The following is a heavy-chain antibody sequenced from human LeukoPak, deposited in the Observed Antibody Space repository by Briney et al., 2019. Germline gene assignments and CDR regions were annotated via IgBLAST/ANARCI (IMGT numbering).Heavy chain of an antibody. D-gene: IGHD4-17*01. V-gene: IGHV3-30*18. CDR1: GFTFSSYG. CDR3: AKVGSRVTSAPDDY. Sequence: GGSLRLSCAASGFTFSSYGMHWVRQAPGKGLEWVAVISYDGSNKYYADSVKGRFTISRGNSKNTLYLQMNSLRAEDTAVYYCAKVGSRVTSAPDDYWGQGTLVTVSS. J-gene: IGHJ4*02. CDR2: ISYDGSNK.